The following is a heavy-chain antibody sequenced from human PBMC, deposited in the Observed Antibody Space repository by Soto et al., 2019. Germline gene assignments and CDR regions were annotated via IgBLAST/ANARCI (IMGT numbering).Heavy chain of an antibody. CDR2: ISANNGNT. V-gene: IGHV1-18*01. J-gene: IGHJ5*02. Sequence: ASVKVSCKASGYTFTSYGTSWVRQAPGQGLEWMGWISANNGNTNYAQKVQGRVTMTTDTSTSTAYMELRSLRSDDTAVYYCAREGALGYCSSASCFGWFDPWGQGTLVTVSS. CDR3: AREGALGYCSSASCFGWFDP. CDR1: GYTFTSYG. D-gene: IGHD2-2*01.